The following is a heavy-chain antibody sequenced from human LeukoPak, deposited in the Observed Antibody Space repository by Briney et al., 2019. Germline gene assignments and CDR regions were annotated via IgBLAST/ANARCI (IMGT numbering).Heavy chain of an antibody. CDR2: VSFDGGNT. CDR1: GFTFNMYG. V-gene: IGHV3-30*12. Sequence: PGGSLRLSCAASGFTFNMYGMHWVRQAPGKGLEWVAIVSFDGGNTYYADSVKGRFTISRDNSKNTVFLHMTGLRSDDTAVYYCVKDRKYYFEHWGQGTLVTVSS. CDR3: VKDRKYYFEH. J-gene: IGHJ4*02.